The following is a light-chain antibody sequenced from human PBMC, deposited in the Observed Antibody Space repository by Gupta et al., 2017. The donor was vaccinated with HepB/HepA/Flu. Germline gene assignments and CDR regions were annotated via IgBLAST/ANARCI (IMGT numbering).Light chain of an antibody. J-gene: IGKJ4*01. V-gene: IGKV3-11*01. Sequence: EIVLTQSPATLSLSPGESATLFCRASQSVSSYLAWYQQKPGQAPRLLIYDASNRATGIPARFSGSGSGTDFTLTISSLEPEDFAVYYCQHWRNWPLTFGGGTKVEIK. CDR3: QHWRNWPLT. CDR1: QSVSSY. CDR2: DAS.